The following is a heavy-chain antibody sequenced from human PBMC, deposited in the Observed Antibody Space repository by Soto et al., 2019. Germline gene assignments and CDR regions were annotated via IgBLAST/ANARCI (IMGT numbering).Heavy chain of an antibody. D-gene: IGHD3-16*01. J-gene: IGHJ5*02. Sequence: GGSLRLSCAASGFTVSSNYMSWVRQAPGKGLEWVSVIYSGGSTYYADSVKGRFTISRDNSKNTLYLQMNSLRAEDTDVYYCVSSIRDYDPFDPWCQGILVTVS. CDR1: GFTVSSNY. CDR3: VSSIRDYDPFDP. V-gene: IGHV3-66*01. CDR2: IYSGGST.